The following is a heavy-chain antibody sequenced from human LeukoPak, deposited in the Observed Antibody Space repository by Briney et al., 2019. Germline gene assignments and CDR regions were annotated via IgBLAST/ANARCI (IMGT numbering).Heavy chain of an antibody. D-gene: IGHD3-10*01. CDR1: GFTFSSYC. V-gene: IGHV3-33*06. CDR2: IWYDGSNK. J-gene: IGHJ4*02. CDR3: AKAHYGSGSYFLDY. Sequence: GSLRLSFAASGFTFSSYCMHWVRQAPGKGLEWVAVIWYDGSNKYYADSVKGRFTISRDNSKNTLYLQMNSLRAEDTAVYYCAKAHYGSGSYFLDYWGQGTLVTVSS.